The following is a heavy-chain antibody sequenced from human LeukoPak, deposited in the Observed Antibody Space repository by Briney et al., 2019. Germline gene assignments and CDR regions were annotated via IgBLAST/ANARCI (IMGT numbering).Heavy chain of an antibody. Sequence: GGSLRLSCAASGFTFSSYSMNWVRQAPGKGLEWVSSISSSSSYMYYADSVKGRFTISRDNAKNSLYLQLNSLRGEDTAVYYCARGGNYAFDSWGQGTLVTVSS. CDR3: ARGGNYAFDS. CDR2: ISSSSSYM. CDR1: GFTFSSYS. V-gene: IGHV3-21*01. J-gene: IGHJ4*01. D-gene: IGHD3-16*01.